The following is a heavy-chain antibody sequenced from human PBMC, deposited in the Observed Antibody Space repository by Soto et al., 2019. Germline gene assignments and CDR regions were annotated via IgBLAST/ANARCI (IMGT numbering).Heavy chain of an antibody. CDR3: AREDNWYGAGWFEP. J-gene: IGHJ5*02. D-gene: IGHD1-20*01. CDR2: IFPIFGTA. V-gene: IGHV1-69*01. Sequence: QVQLVQSGAEVQKPGSSVKVSCKASGVTFSSYAISWVRQAPGQVLEWMEGIFPIFGTATSEQKFQGRGTLTADESTSTAYMELSSRRSGDTAVYYCAREDNWYGAGWFEPWGQGTLVTVSS. CDR1: GVTFSSYA.